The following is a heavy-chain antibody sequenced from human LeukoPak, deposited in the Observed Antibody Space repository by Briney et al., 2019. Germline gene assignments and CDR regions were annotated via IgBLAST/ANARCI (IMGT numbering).Heavy chain of an antibody. Sequence: TLTLTCSLSGFSLTTRPLGVGWIRQPPGKDLEWLAVIYWDNAKRYNPSLNTRLTVTTATSKNQVVLIMTNMAPVDTATYDCAHSSSGYDWNHCDFDYWGRGTLVTVSS. J-gene: IGHJ4*02. CDR1: GFSLTTRPLG. V-gene: IGHV2-5*02. CDR2: IYWDNAK. D-gene: IGHD3-22*01. CDR3: AHSSSGYDWNHCDFDY.